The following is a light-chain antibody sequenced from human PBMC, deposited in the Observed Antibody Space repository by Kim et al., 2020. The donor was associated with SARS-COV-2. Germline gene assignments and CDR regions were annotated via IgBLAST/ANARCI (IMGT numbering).Light chain of an antibody. CDR1: QDISNY. CDR3: QQYDNLPRT. Sequence: DIQMTQSPSSLSASVGDRVTTTCQASQDISNYLNWYQQKLGKAPKLLIYDASNLETGVPSRFSGSGSGTDFTFTISSLQPEDIATYYCQQYDNLPRTFGQGTKLEI. J-gene: IGKJ2*01. V-gene: IGKV1-33*01. CDR2: DAS.